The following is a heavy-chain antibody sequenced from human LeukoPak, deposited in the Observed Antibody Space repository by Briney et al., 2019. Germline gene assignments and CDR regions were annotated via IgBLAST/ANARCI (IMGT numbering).Heavy chain of an antibody. J-gene: IGHJ4*02. CDR3: ARVRSSVSYYDSGILGYFDY. CDR2: IYYSGIT. V-gene: IGHV4-39*07. D-gene: IGHD3-10*01. CDR1: GDSIRNSNYY. Sequence: SETLSLTCTVSGDSIRNSNYYWGWIRQPPGKGLEWSASIYYSGITYYNPSLKSRVTVSVDTSKNQFSLKLSSVTAADTAVYYCARVRSSVSYYDSGILGYFDYWGQGTLVTVSS.